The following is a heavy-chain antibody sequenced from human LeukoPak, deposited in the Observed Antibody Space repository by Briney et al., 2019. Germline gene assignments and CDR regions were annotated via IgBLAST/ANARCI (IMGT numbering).Heavy chain of an antibody. CDR3: AKLTALDY. V-gene: IGHV3-30*18. CDR2: ISYDGSNK. D-gene: IGHD1-14*01. CDR1: GFTFSSYS. J-gene: IGHJ4*02. Sequence: GGSLRLSCAASGFTFSSYSMNWVRQAPGKGLEWVAVISYDGSNKYYADSVKGRFTISRDNSKNTLYLQMNSLRAEDTAVYYCAKLTALDYWGQGTLVTVSS.